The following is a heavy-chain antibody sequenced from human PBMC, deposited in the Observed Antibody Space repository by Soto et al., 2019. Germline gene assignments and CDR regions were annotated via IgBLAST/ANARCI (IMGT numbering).Heavy chain of an antibody. D-gene: IGHD6-19*01. V-gene: IGHV6-1*01. CDR1: GDSVSSNSAA. Sequence: SQTLSLTCAISGDSVSSNSAAWNWIRQSPSRGLEWLGRTYYRSKWYNDYAVSVKSRITINPDTSKNQFSLQLNSVTPEDTAVYYCARDLAVAAPYYYHSYGTDVWGQGTKVTVSS. J-gene: IGHJ6*02. CDR2: TYYRSKWYN. CDR3: ARDLAVAAPYYYHSYGTDV.